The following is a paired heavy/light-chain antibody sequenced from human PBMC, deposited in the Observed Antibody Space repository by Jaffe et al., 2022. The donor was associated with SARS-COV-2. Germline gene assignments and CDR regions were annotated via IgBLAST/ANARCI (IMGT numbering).Light chain of an antibody. CDR2: WAS. V-gene: IGKV4-1*01. CDR3: QQYYRTPVYT. Sequence: DIVMTQSPDSLPVSLGERATINCKSSHSVLDSSNNKNYLAWYQQKPGQPPKVLIYWASTRESGVPDRFSGSGSGTDFTLTISSLQAEDVAVYYCQQYYRTPVYTFGQGTKLEIK. CDR1: HSVLDSSNNKNY. J-gene: IGKJ2*01.
Heavy chain of an antibody. V-gene: IGHV5-51*01. Sequence: EVQLVQSGAEVKKPGESLKISCKASGYNFTNYWIGWVRQMPGKGLEWMGIIYPDDSDTKYSPSFQGHVTISVDESINSAYLQWSSLKASDTAMYFCVRPPIHLEPDDAFDIWGQGTMVSVSS. D-gene: IGHD1-1*01. CDR3: VRPPIHLEPDDAFDI. CDR1: GYNFTNYW. J-gene: IGHJ3*02. CDR2: IYPDDSDT.